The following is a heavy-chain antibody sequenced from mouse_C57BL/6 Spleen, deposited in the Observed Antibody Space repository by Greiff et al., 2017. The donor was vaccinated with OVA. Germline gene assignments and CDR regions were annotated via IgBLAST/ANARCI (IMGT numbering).Heavy chain of an antibody. J-gene: IGHJ2*01. CDR2: IDPSDSET. CDR3: ARSTDVSYGNYGFDY. Sequence: QVQLQQPGAELVRPGSSVKLSCKASGYTFTSYWMHWVKQRPIQGLEWIGNIDPSDSETHYNQKFKDKATLTVDKSSSTAYMQLSSPTSEDSAVXYCARSTDVSYGNYGFDYWGQGTTLTVSS. V-gene: IGHV1-52*01. CDR1: GYTFTSYW. D-gene: IGHD2-1*01.